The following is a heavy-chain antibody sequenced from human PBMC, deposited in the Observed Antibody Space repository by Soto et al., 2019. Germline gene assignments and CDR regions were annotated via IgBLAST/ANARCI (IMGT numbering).Heavy chain of an antibody. V-gene: IGHV3-21*01. D-gene: IGHD3-22*01. CDR3: VRDGLDYYDTERLYFDN. CDR1: GFNFITYS. CDR2: IRSSAAYI. Sequence: EVQLVESGGGPVRPGGSLKLSGAASGFNFITYSLSWVRQAPGKGLEWVASIRSSAAYIDYADSVKGRFTISRDNANNSLYLQMNSLRAEDTATYYCVRDGLDYYDTERLYFDNWGQGTLVTVSS. J-gene: IGHJ4*02.